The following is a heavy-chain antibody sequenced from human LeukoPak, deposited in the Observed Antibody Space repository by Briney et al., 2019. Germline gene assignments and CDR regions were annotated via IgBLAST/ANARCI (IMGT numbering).Heavy chain of an antibody. V-gene: IGHV4-34*11. D-gene: IGHD6-13*01. J-gene: IGHJ1*01. Sequence: SETLSLTCAVYGGSFSGYYWSWIRQPPGKGLEWVGYIHYTGSTNYNPSLKSRVTTSIDTSKNQFSLNLSSVTAADTAVYYCARDRRSSSWYSLLIGGVEYFQHWGQGTLVTVSS. CDR2: IHYTGST. CDR1: GGSFSGYY. CDR3: ARDRRSSSWYSLLIGGVEYFQH.